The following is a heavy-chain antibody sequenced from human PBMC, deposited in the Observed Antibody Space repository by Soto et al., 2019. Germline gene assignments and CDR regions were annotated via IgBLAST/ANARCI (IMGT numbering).Heavy chain of an antibody. V-gene: IGHV2-5*01. CDR2: IYWNDDK. CDR1: GFSLRTTGVG. J-gene: IGHJ4*02. CDR3: AHTWGLPFDY. Sequence: QITLKESGPALVKATQTLTLTCTYSGFSLRTTGVGVGWIRQPPGKALEWLGIIYWNDDKRYSPSLKSRFTLTSDISKSQVVLTMTNMDPVDTATYYCAHTWGLPFDYWGQGTLVIVSS. D-gene: IGHD3-16*01.